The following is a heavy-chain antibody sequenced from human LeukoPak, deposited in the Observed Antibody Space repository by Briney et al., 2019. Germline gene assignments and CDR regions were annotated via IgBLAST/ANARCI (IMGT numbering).Heavy chain of an antibody. Sequence: GGSLRLSCAASGFTFSDHYMDWVRQAPGKGLEWVGRIRNKANSYTTEYAASVKGRFTISRDDSKNSLYLQMNSLRCEDTAVYYCAREWDSGSYYLGYFDYWGQGTLVTVSS. CDR1: GFTFSDHY. J-gene: IGHJ4*02. CDR2: IRNKANSYTT. CDR3: AREWDSGSYYLGYFDY. V-gene: IGHV3-72*01. D-gene: IGHD1-26*01.